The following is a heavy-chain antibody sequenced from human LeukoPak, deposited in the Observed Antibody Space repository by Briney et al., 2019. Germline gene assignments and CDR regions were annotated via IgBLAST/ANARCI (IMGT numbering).Heavy chain of an antibody. J-gene: IGHJ4*02. Sequence: GGSLRLSCAASGFTFSGYNMNWVRQAPGKGLEWVSSISDSSSYIYYADSVKGRFTISRDNAKNSLYLQMNSLRAEDTAVYYCARDSPSPTGYWGQGTLVTVSS. D-gene: IGHD4-17*01. CDR1: GFTFSGYN. CDR3: ARDSPSPTGY. CDR2: ISDSSSYI. V-gene: IGHV3-21*01.